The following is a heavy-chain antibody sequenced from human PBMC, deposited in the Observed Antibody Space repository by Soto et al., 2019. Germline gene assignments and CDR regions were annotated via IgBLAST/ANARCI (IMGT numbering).Heavy chain of an antibody. D-gene: IGHD2-8*02. CDR2: IYHSGST. J-gene: IGHJ6*02. CDR3: ARDTEGYGMDV. V-gene: IGHV4-30-2*01. Sequence: QLQLQESGSGLVKPSQTLSLTCAVSGGSISSGGYSWSWIRQPPGKGLEWIGYIYHSGSTYYNPSLKSRVTISVDRSKNQFSLKMSSVTAADTAVDYCARDTEGYGMDVWGQGTTVTVSS. CDR1: GGSISSGGYS.